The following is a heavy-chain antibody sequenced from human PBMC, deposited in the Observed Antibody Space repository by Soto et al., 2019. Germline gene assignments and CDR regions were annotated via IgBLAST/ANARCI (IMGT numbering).Heavy chain of an antibody. J-gene: IGHJ4*01. CDR1: GFTVSSNY. Sequence: GGSLRLSCAASGFTVSSNYTSWVRQAPGKGLEWVSVIYSGGSTYYADSVKGRFTISRDNSKNTLYLQMNSLRAEDTAVYYCARDRSRNSPFYYRAQQNLVTISS. CDR3: ARDRSRNSPFYY. CDR2: IYSGGST. V-gene: IGHV3-66*01. D-gene: IGHD6-13*01.